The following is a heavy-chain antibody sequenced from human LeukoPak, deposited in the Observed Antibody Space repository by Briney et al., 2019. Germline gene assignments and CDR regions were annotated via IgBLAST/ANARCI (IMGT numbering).Heavy chain of an antibody. CDR3: ATVLLGGSSCNWFDP. Sequence: RGSLRLSCAASGFTFSSYAMSWVRQAPGKGLEWVSAISGSGGSTYYADSVKGRFTISRDNSKNTLDLQMNSLRAEDTAVYYCATVLLGGSSCNWFDPWGQGTLVSAST. CDR2: ISGSGGST. CDR1: GFTFSSYA. J-gene: IGHJ5*02. V-gene: IGHV3-23*01. D-gene: IGHD2-15*01.